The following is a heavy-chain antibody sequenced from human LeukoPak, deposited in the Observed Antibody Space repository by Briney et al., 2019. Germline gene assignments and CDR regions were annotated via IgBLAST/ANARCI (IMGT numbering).Heavy chain of an antibody. CDR3: ARGQTLTF. V-gene: IGHV3-7*01. CDR1: GFTFTDYW. CDR2: INQDGSKK. Sequence: GGSLRLSCAASGFTFTDYWMTWVRQAPGKGLEWVANINQDGSKKFYVDSVKGRFTISRDNAKNALYLQMNSLRAEDTGVYFCARGQTLTFWGQGTLVTASS. J-gene: IGHJ4*02.